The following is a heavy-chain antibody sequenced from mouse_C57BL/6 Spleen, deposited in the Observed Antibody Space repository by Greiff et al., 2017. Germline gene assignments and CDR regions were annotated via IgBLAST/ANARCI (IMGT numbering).Heavy chain of an antibody. V-gene: IGHV1-52*01. CDR2: IDPSDSET. Sequence: QVQLQQPGAELVRPGSSVKLSCKASGYTFTSYWMHWVKQRPIQGLEWIGNIDPSDSETRYNQKFKDKATLTVDKSSSTAYMQLSSLTSEDSAVYYCARDAMDYWGQGTSVTVSS. CDR1: GYTFTSYW. CDR3: ARDAMDY. J-gene: IGHJ4*01.